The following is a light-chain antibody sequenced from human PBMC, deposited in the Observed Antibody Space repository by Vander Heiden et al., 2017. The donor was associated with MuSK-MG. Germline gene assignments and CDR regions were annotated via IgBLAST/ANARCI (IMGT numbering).Light chain of an antibody. CDR2: DIY. J-gene: IGLJ2*01. V-gene: IGLV1-44*01. CDR3: GAWDDSLDGPV. Sequence: QSVLTQPPSASGTPGQRATISCSGSSSNIGSNTINWYQQLPGTAPKLLIYDIYKRPSGVPDRFSGSKSGTSASLAISGLQSEDEADYYCGAWDDSLDGPVFGGGTKLTVL. CDR1: SSNIGSNT.